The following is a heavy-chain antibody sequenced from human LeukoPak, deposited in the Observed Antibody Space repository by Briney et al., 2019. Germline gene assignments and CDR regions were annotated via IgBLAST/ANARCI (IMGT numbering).Heavy chain of an antibody. Sequence: GESLKISCKGSGYSFTSYWISWVRQMPGKGLEWMGRTDPSDSYTNYSPSFQGHVTISADKSISTAYLQWSSLKASDTAMYYCARISMVRGEYYYYGMDVWGKGTTVTVSS. CDR1: GYSFTSYW. D-gene: IGHD3-10*01. CDR3: ARISMVRGEYYYYGMDV. J-gene: IGHJ6*04. V-gene: IGHV5-10-1*01. CDR2: TDPSDSYT.